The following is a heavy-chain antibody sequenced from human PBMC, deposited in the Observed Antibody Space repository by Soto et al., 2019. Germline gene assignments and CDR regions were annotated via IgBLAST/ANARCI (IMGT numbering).Heavy chain of an antibody. CDR3: ARGRGRSYMGGAFDI. CDR2: IYYSGST. D-gene: IGHD3-16*01. CDR1: GGSISSGGYY. V-gene: IGHV4-31*03. Sequence: SETLSLTCTVSGGSISSGGYYWSWIRQHPGKGLEWIGYIYYSGSTYYNPSLKSRVTISVDTSKNQFSLKLSSVTAADTAVYYCARGRGRSYMGGAFDIWGQGTMVTVSS. J-gene: IGHJ3*02.